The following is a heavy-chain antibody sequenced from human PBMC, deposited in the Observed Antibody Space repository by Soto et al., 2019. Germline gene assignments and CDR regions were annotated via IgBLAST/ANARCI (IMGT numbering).Heavy chain of an antibody. J-gene: IGHJ6*02. CDR1: GGSISSSSYY. V-gene: IGHV4-39*01. D-gene: IGHD3-10*01. CDR3: ARSHYYYGSGSPFSYYYYYGMDV. CDR2: IYYSGST. Sequence: SETLSLTCTVSGGSISSSSYYWGWIRQPPGKGLEWIGSIYYSGSTYYNPSLKSRVTISVDTSKNQFSLKLSSVTAADTAVYYCARSHYYYGSGSPFSYYYYYGMDVWGQGTTVTVSS.